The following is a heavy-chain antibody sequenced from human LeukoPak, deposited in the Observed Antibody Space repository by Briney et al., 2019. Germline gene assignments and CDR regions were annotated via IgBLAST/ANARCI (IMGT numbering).Heavy chain of an antibody. CDR2: IYTSGST. Sequence: KASETLSLTCTVSGGSISSYYWSWIRQPPGKGLEWIGRIYTSGSTNYSPSLKSRVTISVDRSKNQFSLKLSSVTAADTAVYYCARGDYGDLSHFDYWGQGTLVTVSS. J-gene: IGHJ4*02. CDR3: ARGDYGDLSHFDY. D-gene: IGHD4-17*01. CDR1: GGSISSYY. V-gene: IGHV4-4*07.